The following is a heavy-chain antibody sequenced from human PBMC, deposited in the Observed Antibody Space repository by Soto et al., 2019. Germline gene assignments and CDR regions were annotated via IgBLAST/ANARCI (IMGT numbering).Heavy chain of an antibody. J-gene: IGHJ5*02. D-gene: IGHD3-3*01. V-gene: IGHV1-18*01. CDR2: ISAYNGNT. CDR3: AREKNYDFWSGLGAFDP. Sequence: ASVKVSCKASGYTFTSYGISWVRQAPGQGLEWMGWISAYNGNTNYAQKLQGRVTMTTDTSTSTAYMELRSLRSDDTAVYYCAREKNYDFWSGLGAFDPWGQGTLVTVSS. CDR1: GYTFTSYG.